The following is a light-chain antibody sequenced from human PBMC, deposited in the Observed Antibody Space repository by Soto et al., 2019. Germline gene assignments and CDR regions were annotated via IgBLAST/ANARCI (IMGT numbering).Light chain of an antibody. V-gene: IGKV3-11*01. CDR1: QSVRSY. Sequence: EIGMTHSPATLSVSQGERATLSCRASQSVRSYLAWYRQKPGQAPRLLIYDASNRATGIPARFSGSGSGTDFTLTISSLEPEDFAVYYCQQRSNWPSLTFGGGTKVDIK. J-gene: IGKJ4*01. CDR2: DAS. CDR3: QQRSNWPSLT.